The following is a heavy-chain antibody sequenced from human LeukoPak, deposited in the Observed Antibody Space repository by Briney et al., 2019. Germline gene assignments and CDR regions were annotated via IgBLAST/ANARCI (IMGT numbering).Heavy chain of an antibody. CDR3: AKAASRFCDCTGGSCSGYFFDY. J-gene: IGHJ4*02. CDR1: GFTFSGYA. V-gene: IGHV3-23*01. CDR2: ISGGSSGST. D-gene: IGHD2-15*01. Sequence: GGSLRLSCAASGFTFSGYAMSWVRQAPGKGLEWVSTISGGSSGSTYYADSVKGRFTISRDSSKNTLFLQMNSLRAEDTAVYYCAKAASRFCDCTGGSCSGYFFDYWGQGTLVTVSS.